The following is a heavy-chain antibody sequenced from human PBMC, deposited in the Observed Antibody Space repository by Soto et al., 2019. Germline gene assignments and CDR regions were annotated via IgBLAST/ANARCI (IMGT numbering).Heavy chain of an antibody. V-gene: IGHV3-23*01. CDR1: GFTFTSYV. Sequence: EVQLLESGGGLVQRGGSQRLSCAASGFTFTSYVMSWVRQAPGKGLEWVAGISGGGSTAFYADSVKGRFTISRDNAKNTLVLQMDSLRAEDTAIYYCAKDSNKYSSSLRGRDFDYWGQGTLVTVSS. CDR2: ISGGGSTA. J-gene: IGHJ4*02. CDR3: AKDSNKYSSSLRGRDFDY. D-gene: IGHD3-22*01.